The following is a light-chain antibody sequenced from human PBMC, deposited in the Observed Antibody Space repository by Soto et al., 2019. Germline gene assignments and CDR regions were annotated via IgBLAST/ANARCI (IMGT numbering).Light chain of an antibody. CDR3: QQYNSYPWT. Sequence: IQMTQSPSTLSASVGDRVTFTCRASQTISTWLAWYQQKPGEAPKLLIYKASTLEVGVPSRFSASGSGTEFTLTINTLQPADFATYYGQQYNSYPWTCGQGTK. CDR1: QTISTW. V-gene: IGKV1-5*03. J-gene: IGKJ1*01. CDR2: KAS.